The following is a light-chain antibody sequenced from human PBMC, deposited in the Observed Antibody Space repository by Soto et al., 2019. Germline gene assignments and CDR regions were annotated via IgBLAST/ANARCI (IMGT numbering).Light chain of an antibody. CDR3: AAWDGSLRGVV. CDR1: SSNIGSNY. J-gene: IGLJ2*01. V-gene: IGLV1-47*01. Sequence: QSVLTRPPSASGTPGQRVTISCSGSSSNIGSNYVYWYQQLPGTAPKLLIYGNNQRPSGVPDRFSGSKSGTSASLAISGLRSEDDSDYYCAAWDGSLRGVVFGGGTKLTVL. CDR2: GNN.